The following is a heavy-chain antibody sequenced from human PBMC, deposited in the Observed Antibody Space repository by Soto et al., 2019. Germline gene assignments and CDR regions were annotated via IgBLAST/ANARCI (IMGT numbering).Heavy chain of an antibody. V-gene: IGHV4-59*01. CDR1: GGSISSYY. D-gene: IGHD6-13*01. CDR3: ARAGSTWRYFFDY. J-gene: IGHJ4*02. Sequence: SETLSLTCTVSGGSISSYYWTWIRQPPGKGLEWVGYVYYSGTTYYNPSIQSRVTISVDTSKNQFSLKVKSVTAADTAIYYCARAGSTWRYFFDYWGQGSLVTVSS. CDR2: VYYSGTT.